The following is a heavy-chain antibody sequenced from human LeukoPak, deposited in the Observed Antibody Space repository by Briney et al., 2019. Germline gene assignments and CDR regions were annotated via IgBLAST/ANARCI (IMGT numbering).Heavy chain of an antibody. Sequence: ASVKVSCKASGYTFTSYGISWVRQAPGQGLEWMGWISAYNGNTNYAQKLQGRVTMTEDTSTDTAYMELSSLRSEDTAVYYCATGLYCSSTSCSFDYWGQGTLVTVSS. CDR2: ISAYNGNT. V-gene: IGHV1-18*01. CDR3: ATGLYCSSTSCSFDY. J-gene: IGHJ4*02. D-gene: IGHD2-2*01. CDR1: GYTFTSYG.